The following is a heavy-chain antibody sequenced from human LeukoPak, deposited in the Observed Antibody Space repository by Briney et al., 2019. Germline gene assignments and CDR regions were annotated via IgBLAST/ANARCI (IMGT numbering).Heavy chain of an antibody. CDR3: ARVDDSSGYTDAFDI. V-gene: IGHV3-30*02. Sequence: PGGSLRLSCAASGFTFSSYGMHWVRQAPGKGLEWVAFIRYDGSNKYYADSVKGRFTISRDNSKNTLYLQMNSLRAEDTAVYYCARVDDSSGYTDAFDIWGQGTMVTVSS. D-gene: IGHD3-22*01. CDR2: IRYDGSNK. CDR1: GFTFSSYG. J-gene: IGHJ3*02.